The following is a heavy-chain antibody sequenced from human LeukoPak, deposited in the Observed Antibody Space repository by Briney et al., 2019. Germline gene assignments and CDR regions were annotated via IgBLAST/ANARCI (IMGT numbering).Heavy chain of an antibody. CDR1: GYTFTSYG. D-gene: IGHD4-11*01. CDR2: IATYNGET. CDR3: ARAGSNSNYPSEIRFDP. J-gene: IGHJ5*02. V-gene: IGHV1-18*01. Sequence: GASVKVSCKASGYTFTSYGISWVRQAPGQGLEWMGCIATYNGETNYAQKFQDTVTMTTDTSTSTAYMELRSLRSDDTAVYYCARAGSNSNYPSEIRFDPWVQGTLVTVSS.